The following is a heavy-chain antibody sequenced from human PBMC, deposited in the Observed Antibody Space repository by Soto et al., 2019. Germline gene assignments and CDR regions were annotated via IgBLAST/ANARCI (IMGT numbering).Heavy chain of an antibody. D-gene: IGHD2-2*01. CDR1: GFTLSNYW. Sequence: AGGSLRLSCAASGFTLSNYWMHWARQAPGKGLEWVSYISSSSSTIYYADSVKGRFTISRDNAKNSLYLQMNSLRAEDTAVYYCARGSVVPAAISGYYYYGMDVWGQGTTLTVSS. CDR2: ISSSSSTI. V-gene: IGHV3-48*01. CDR3: ARGSVVPAAISGYYYYGMDV. J-gene: IGHJ6*02.